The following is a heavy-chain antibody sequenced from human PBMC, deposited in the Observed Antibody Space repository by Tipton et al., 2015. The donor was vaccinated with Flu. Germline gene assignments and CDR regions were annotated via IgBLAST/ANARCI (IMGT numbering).Heavy chain of an antibody. Sequence: TLSLTCTVSGGSLSNYYWSWIRQPAGKGLEWIGRIFPSGNTDYTPSLKSRVAMSVDTSKNQFSLNLSSVTAADTAVYYCARGSIPATPWGQGTLVTVSS. CDR1: GGSLSNYY. V-gene: IGHV4-4*07. CDR3: ARGSIPATP. D-gene: IGHD2-2*01. CDR2: IFPSGNT. J-gene: IGHJ5*02.